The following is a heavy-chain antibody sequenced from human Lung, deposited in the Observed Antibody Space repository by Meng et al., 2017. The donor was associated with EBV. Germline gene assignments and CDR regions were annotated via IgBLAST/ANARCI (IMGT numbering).Heavy chain of an antibody. J-gene: IGHJ4*02. D-gene: IGHD1-26*01. CDR2: ISSSSSYI. CDR3: ARERLSGSPGY. V-gene: IGHV3-21*01. Sequence: EVQLVESGXXXXXPXXAXXLSCAASGFTFSSYSMNWVRQAPGKGLEWVSSISSSSSYIYYADSVKGRFTISRDNAKNSLYLQMNSLRAEDTAVYYCARERLSGSPGYWGQGTLVTVSS. CDR1: GFTFSSYS.